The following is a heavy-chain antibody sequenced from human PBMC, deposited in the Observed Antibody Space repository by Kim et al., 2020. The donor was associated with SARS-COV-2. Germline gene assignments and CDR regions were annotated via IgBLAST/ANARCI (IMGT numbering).Heavy chain of an antibody. CDR3: ASLGADYDSSGYYFDY. V-gene: IGHV3-30*04. CDR1: GFTFSSYA. D-gene: IGHD3-22*01. J-gene: IGHJ4*01. Sequence: GGSLRLSCAASGFTFSSYAMHWVRQAPGKGLEWVAVISYDGSNKYYADSVKGRFTISRDNSKNTLYLQMNSLRAEDTAVYYCASLGADYDSSGYYFDYW. CDR2: ISYDGSNK.